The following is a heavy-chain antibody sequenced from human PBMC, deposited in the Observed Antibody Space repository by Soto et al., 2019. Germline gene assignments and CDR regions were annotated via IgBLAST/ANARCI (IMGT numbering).Heavy chain of an antibody. V-gene: IGHV4-4*02. CDR2: IYHTGST. CDR3: ARGPSTNTWFDP. J-gene: IGHJ5*02. CDR1: GGSISTSNW. Sequence: QVQLQESGPGLVKPSGTLSLTCVVSGGSISTSNWWSWVRQPPGKGLEYIGEIYHTGSTNYNPSLRSRVTMSVDRSKHPFSLRLPSVTAADTALYYCARGPSTNTWFDPWGQGTLVTVSS.